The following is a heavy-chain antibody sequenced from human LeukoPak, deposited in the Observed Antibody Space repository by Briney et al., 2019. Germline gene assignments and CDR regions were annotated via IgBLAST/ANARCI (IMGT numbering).Heavy chain of an antibody. V-gene: IGHV3-23*01. D-gene: IGHD4-11*01. CDR3: AKDPLTTVTTSSYFDY. CDR1: GFTFSSYA. Sequence: GGSLRLSCAAPGFTFSSYAMSWVRQAPGKGLEWVSAISGSGGSTYYANSVKGRFTISRDNSKNTRYLQMNSLRAEDTAVYYCAKDPLTTVTTSSYFDYWGQGTLVTVSS. CDR2: ISGSGGST. J-gene: IGHJ4*02.